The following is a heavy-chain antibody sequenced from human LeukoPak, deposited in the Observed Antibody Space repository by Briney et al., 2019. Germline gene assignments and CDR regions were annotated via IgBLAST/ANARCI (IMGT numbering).Heavy chain of an antibody. J-gene: IGHJ4*02. V-gene: IGHV3-23*01. CDR1: GFTFSSYA. Sequence: GGSLRLSCAASGFTFSSYAMSWVRQAPGKGLEWVSAISGSGGSTYYADYVKGRFTISRDNSKNTLYLQMNSLRAEDTAVYYCAKFPIPYYDFWSGPNYFDYWGQGTLVTVSS. D-gene: IGHD3-3*01. CDR2: ISGSGGST. CDR3: AKFPIPYYDFWSGPNYFDY.